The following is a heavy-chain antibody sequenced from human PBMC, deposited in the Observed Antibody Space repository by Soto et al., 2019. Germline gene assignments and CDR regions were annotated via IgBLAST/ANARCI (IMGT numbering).Heavy chain of an antibody. CDR1: GYTFTSYY. J-gene: IGHJ6*02. V-gene: IGHV1-46*01. CDR2: INPSGGST. CDR3: ARDLIRITMIVVVPTGYYYGMDV. D-gene: IGHD3-22*01. Sequence: ASVKVSCKASGYTFTSYYMHWVRQAPGQGLEWMGIINPSGGSTSYAQKFQGRVTMTRDTSTSTVYMELSSLRSEDTAVYYCARDLIRITMIVVVPTGYYYGMDVWGPGTTVTVSS.